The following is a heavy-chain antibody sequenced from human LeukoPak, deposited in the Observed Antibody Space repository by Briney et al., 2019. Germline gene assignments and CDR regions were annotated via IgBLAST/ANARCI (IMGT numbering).Heavy chain of an antibody. V-gene: IGHV4-39*07. Sequence: SETLSLTCTVSGGSISSYYWGWIRQPPGKGLEWIGSIYYSGSTYYNPSLKSRVTISVDTSKNQFSLKLSSVTAADTAVYYCARGGIAAAGLTFDYWGQGTLVTVSS. CDR3: ARGGIAAAGLTFDY. CDR2: IYYSGST. J-gene: IGHJ4*02. D-gene: IGHD6-13*01. CDR1: GGSISSYY.